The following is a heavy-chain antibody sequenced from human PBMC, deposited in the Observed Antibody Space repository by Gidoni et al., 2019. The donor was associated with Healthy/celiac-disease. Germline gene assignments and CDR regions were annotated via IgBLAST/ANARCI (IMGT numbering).Heavy chain of an antibody. CDR3: ARLLGITGIKPGAWFDP. CDR1: GYSFTRYW. CDR2: IYPGDSDT. Sequence: EVQLVQSGAEVKKPGESLKIPCKGSGYSFTRYWIGWVRQMPGKGLEWMGIIYPGDSDTRYSPSFQGQVTISADKSISTAYLQWSSLKASDTAMYYCARLLGITGIKPGAWFDPWGQGTLVTVSS. V-gene: IGHV5-51*01. D-gene: IGHD1-20*01. J-gene: IGHJ5*02.